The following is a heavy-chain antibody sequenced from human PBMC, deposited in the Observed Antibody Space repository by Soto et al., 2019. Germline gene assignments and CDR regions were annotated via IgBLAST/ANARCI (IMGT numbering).Heavy chain of an antibody. J-gene: IGHJ4*02. CDR2: VSAYNWNT. CDR3: ARERQYEPLLY. CDR1: GYTFTNYG. Sequence: QVQLVQSGVEVKKPGASVKVSCQASGYTFTNYGITWLRQAPGQGLEWMGWVSAYNWNTNYAQRFQDRVTMTTDTSTRTAYMELRNLKSDDTAIYFCARERQYEPLLYWGQGTLVTVSS. D-gene: IGHD2-2*01. V-gene: IGHV1-18*01.